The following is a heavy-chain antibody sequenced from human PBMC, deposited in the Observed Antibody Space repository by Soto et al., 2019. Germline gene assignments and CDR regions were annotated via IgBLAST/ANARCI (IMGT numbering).Heavy chain of an antibody. CDR1: GFTFSSYA. J-gene: IGHJ4*02. D-gene: IGHD5-18*01. CDR3: ARAPTEAMDNFDY. Sequence: PGGSLRLSCAASGFTFSSYAMHWVRQAPGKGLEWVAVISYDGSNKYYVDSVKGRFTISRDNSKNTLYLQMNSLRAEDTAVYYCARAPTEAMDNFDYWGQGTLVTVSS. CDR2: ISYDGSNK. V-gene: IGHV3-30-3*01.